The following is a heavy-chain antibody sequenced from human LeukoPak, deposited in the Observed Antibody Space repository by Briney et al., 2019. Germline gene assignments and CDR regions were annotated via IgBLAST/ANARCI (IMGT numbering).Heavy chain of an antibody. CDR3: ASPVLGELSRFDY. Sequence: PSETLSLTCTVSGGSLSTYYWSWIRQPPGKGLEWIGYIYYSGSTNYNPSLKSRVTISVDTSKNQFSLKLSSVTAADTAVYYCASPVLGELSRFDYWGQGTLVTVSS. V-gene: IGHV4-59*08. CDR1: GGSLSTYY. D-gene: IGHD3-16*02. CDR2: IYYSGST. J-gene: IGHJ4*02.